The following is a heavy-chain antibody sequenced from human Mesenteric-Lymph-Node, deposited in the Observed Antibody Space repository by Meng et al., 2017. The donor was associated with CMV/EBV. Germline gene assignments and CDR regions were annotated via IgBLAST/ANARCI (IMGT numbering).Heavy chain of an antibody. J-gene: IGHJ5*02. CDR1: GYTFTGYY. V-gene: IGHV1-2*02. D-gene: IGHD3-3*01. CDR2: INPNSGGT. CDR3: ARDKYDFWSGYQNWFDP. Sequence: SVKVSCKASGYTFTGYYLHWVRQAPGQGLEWMGWINPNSGGTNYAQKFQGRVTMTRDTSISTAYMELSRLRSDDTAVYYCARDKYDFWSGYQNWFDPWGQGTLVTVSS.